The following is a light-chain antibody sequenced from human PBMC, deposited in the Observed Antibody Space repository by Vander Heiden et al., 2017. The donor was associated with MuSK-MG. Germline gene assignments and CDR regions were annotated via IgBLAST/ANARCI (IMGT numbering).Light chain of an antibody. CDR1: QDISNY. Sequence: DIQMTQSPSSLSASVGDRVTITCQASQDISNYLNWYQQKPGKAPKLLIYDASNLETGVPTRFSGSGSGTDFTFTISSLQPEDSATYNCRHSSFGQGTQLEIK. V-gene: IGKV1-33*01. CDR2: DAS. CDR3: RHSS. J-gene: IGKJ5*01.